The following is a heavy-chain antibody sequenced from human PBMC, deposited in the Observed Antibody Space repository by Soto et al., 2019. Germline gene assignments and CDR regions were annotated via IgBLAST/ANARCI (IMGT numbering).Heavy chain of an antibody. V-gene: IGHV4-4*02. J-gene: IGHJ5*02. Sequence: SETLSLTCAVSGGSISSSYWWSWVRQPPGKGLEWIGEMYHTGSTNYNPSLKNRVTISVDKSKNQFSLRVSSVTAADTAVYYCARKQWVVVTEIPTWGRGTLVTVSS. CDR3: ARKQWVVVTEIPT. CDR2: MYHTGST. CDR1: GGSISSSYW. D-gene: IGHD2-21*02.